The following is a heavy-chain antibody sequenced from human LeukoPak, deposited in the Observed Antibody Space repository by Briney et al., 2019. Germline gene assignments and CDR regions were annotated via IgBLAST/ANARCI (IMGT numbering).Heavy chain of an antibody. Sequence: GASVKVSCKASGYTFTGYYMHWVRLAPGEGLEWVGWINPNSGGTNYAQKFQGRVTMTRDTSISTAYMELSRLRSDDTAVYYYAGGGNRRQTYYYYYYYMDVWGKGTTVTVSS. V-gene: IGHV1-2*02. CDR3: AGGGNRRQTYYYYYYYMDV. J-gene: IGHJ6*03. D-gene: IGHD4-23*01. CDR2: INPNSGGT. CDR1: GYTFTGYY.